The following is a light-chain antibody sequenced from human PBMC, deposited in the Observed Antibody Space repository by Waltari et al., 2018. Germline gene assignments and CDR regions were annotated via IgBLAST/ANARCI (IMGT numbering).Light chain of an antibody. CDR1: QSVSSSY. Sequence: EIVLTQSPRTLSLYPGERATLSCRASQSVSSSYLAWYQQKPGQAPRLLIYGASSRATGIPDRFSGSGSGTDFTLTISRLEPEDFAVYYCQQYGSSPPLTFGGGTKVEIK. CDR2: GAS. J-gene: IGKJ4*01. V-gene: IGKV3-20*01. CDR3: QQYGSSPPLT.